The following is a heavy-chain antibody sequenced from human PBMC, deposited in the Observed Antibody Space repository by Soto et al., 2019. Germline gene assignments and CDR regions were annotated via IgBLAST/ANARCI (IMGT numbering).Heavy chain of an antibody. CDR2: ISSSSSTI. V-gene: IGHV3-48*01. CDR3: AGAFDI. J-gene: IGHJ3*02. Sequence: GGSLRLSCAASGFSFSEYNMNWVRQAPGKGLEWVSYISSSSSTIYYADSVKGRFTISRDDAKNSLYLQMNSLRAEDTAVYYCAGAFDIWGQGTMVTVSS. CDR1: GFSFSEYN.